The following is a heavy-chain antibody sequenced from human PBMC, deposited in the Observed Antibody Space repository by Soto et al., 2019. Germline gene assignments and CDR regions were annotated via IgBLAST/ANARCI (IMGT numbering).Heavy chain of an antibody. CDR3: ARASGPFDY. D-gene: IGHD2-8*02. CDR1: GFIFSTYG. V-gene: IGHV3-33*01. Sequence: QVQLVESGGGVVQPGGSLRISWVASGFIFSTYGMHWVRQAPGKGLEWVAVIWFDGGTKYFADSVKGRFTISRDNSKNTLYLQMNSLRAEDTAVYYCARASGPFDYWGQGTLVTVSS. CDR2: IWFDGGTK. J-gene: IGHJ4*02.